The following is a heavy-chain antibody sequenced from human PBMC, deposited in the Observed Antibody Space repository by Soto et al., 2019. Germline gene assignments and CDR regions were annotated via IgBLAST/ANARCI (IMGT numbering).Heavy chain of an antibody. CDR3: ARHRGLQSNPLDV. Sequence: PXDSLTISCKGSGYSFTSYWIGLVRQMPGKGLEWMGIIYPGDSDTRYSPSFQGQVTTSADKSISTAYLQWSSLKASDTAMYYCARHRGLQSNPLDVWGQGTTVTVSS. V-gene: IGHV5-51*01. D-gene: IGHD5-12*01. CDR1: GYSFTSYW. CDR2: IYPGDSDT. J-gene: IGHJ6*02.